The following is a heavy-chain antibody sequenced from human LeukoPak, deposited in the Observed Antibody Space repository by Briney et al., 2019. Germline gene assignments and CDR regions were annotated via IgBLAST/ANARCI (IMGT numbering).Heavy chain of an antibody. J-gene: IGHJ3*02. CDR2: INPSGGSI. CDR1: GYTFTSYY. D-gene: IGHD3-22*01. Sequence: VASVKVSCKASGYTFTSYYMHWVRQAPGQGLEWMGIINPSGGSISYAQKFQGRVTMTRDTSTSTVYMELSSLRSEDMAVYYCARVRMPASKQSGYDSDAFDIWGQGTMVTVSS. V-gene: IGHV1-46*01. CDR3: ARVRMPASKQSGYDSDAFDI.